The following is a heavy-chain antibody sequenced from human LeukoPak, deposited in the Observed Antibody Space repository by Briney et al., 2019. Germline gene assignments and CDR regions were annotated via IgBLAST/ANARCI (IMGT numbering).Heavy chain of an antibody. Sequence: PGGSLRLSCAASGFTFSSYATGWVRQAPGKGLEWVSVISGSGGSTNYADSVKGRFTISRDNSKNTLYLQMNSLRAEDTAVYYCVKAKVSSGSYFFDYWGQGTLVTVSS. V-gene: IGHV3-23*01. J-gene: IGHJ4*02. CDR1: GFTFSSYA. CDR3: VKAKVSSGSYFFDY. CDR2: ISGSGGST. D-gene: IGHD6-19*01.